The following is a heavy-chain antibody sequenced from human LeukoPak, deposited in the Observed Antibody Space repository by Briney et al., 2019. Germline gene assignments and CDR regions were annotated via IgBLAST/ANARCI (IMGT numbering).Heavy chain of an antibody. J-gene: IGHJ4*02. D-gene: IGHD6-13*01. CDR3: ARVPRRWDNSSSYY. Sequence: PGGSLRLSCAASGFTFSSYSMNWVRQAPGKGLEWVSSISSSSSYIYYADSVKGRFTISRDNAKNSLYLQMNSLRAEDTAVYYCARVPRRWDNSSSYYWGQGTLVTVSS. V-gene: IGHV3-21*01. CDR2: ISSSSSYI. CDR1: GFTFSSYS.